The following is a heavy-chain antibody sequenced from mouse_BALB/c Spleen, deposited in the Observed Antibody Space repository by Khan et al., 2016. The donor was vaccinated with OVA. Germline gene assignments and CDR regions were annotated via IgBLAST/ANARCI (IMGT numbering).Heavy chain of an antibody. D-gene: IGHD2-10*01. V-gene: IGHV2-6-1*01. Sequence: QVQLKQSGPGLVAPSQSLSITCTISGFSLTNYGVHWVRQPPGKGLEWLVVIWSDGSTTYNSALKSRLSIRRDNSTRQVFLKMHSIQTDDTAKYYCARQPYYQYYVLDYWGQGTSVTVSS. J-gene: IGHJ4*01. CDR2: IWSDGST. CDR1: GFSLTNYG. CDR3: ARQPYYQYYVLDY.